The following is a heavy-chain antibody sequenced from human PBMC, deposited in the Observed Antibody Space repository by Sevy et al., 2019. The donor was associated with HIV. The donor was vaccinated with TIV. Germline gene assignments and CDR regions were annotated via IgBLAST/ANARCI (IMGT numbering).Heavy chain of an antibody. CDR1: GFTFSRYA. J-gene: IGHJ4*02. CDR3: ARDAGATNSGDYIWAFDY. V-gene: IGHV3-30-3*01. Sequence: QLGGSLRLACAASGFTFSRYAMHWVRQAPGKGLEWLGPISNNGNYTYYADSVKGRFTISRDNSKNRLYLQINSLRAEDTAVYYCARDAGATNSGDYIWAFDYWGQGTLVTVSS. CDR2: ISNNGNYT. D-gene: IGHD3-3*01.